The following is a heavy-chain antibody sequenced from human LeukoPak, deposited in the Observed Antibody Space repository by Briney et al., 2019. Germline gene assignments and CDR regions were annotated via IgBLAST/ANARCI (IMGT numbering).Heavy chain of an antibody. V-gene: IGHV3-7*01. CDR3: AKNWDY. D-gene: IGHD2/OR15-2a*01. CDR2: IKQDGSEK. Sequence: GGSLRLSCAASGFTFSSNAMHWVRQAPGKGLEWVANIKQDGSEKYYVDSVKGRFTISRDNAKNSLYLQMNSLRAEDTAVYYCAKNWDYWGQGTLVTVSS. J-gene: IGHJ4*02. CDR1: GFTFSSNA.